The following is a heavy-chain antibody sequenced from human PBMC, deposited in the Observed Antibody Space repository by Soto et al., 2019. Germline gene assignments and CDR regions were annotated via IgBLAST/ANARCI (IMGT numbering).Heavy chain of an antibody. D-gene: IGHD3-22*01. CDR3: ARVVVTRNYYDSSGYSIVAFDI. V-gene: IGHV4-30-4*01. CDR2: IYYSGST. CDR1: GGSISSGDYY. J-gene: IGHJ3*02. Sequence: SETLSLTCTVSGGSISSGDYYWSWIRQPPGKGLEWIGYIYYSGSTYYNPSLKSRVTISVDTSKNQFSLKLSSVTAADTAVYYCARVVVTRNYYDSSGYSIVAFDIWGQGKMVTVS.